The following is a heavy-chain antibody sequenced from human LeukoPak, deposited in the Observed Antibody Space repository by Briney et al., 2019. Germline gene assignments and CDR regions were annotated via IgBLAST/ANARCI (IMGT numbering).Heavy chain of an antibody. J-gene: IGHJ6*02. CDR2: ISDSGGST. CDR3: VRGYSFGPYGMDV. V-gene: IGHV3-64D*09. D-gene: IGHD2-15*01. CDR1: GFTFSTYS. Sequence: GGSLRLSCAASGFTFSTYSMNWVRQAPGKGLEYVSAISDSGGSTYYADSVKGRFTISRDNSKNTLYLQMSSLRAEDTAVYFCVRGYSFGPYGMDVWGQGTTVTVSS.